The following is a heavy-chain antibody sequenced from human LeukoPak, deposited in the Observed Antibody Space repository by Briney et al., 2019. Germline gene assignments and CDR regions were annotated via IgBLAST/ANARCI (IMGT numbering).Heavy chain of an antibody. CDR1: GFTFSSYG. CDR2: ISYDGSNK. V-gene: IGHV3-30*18. CDR3: AKERAGYCSSTSCVVFDY. Sequence: TGGSLRLSCAASGFTFSSYGMHWVRQAPGKGLEWVAVISYDGSNKYYADSVKGRFTISRDNSKNTLYPQMNSLRAEDTAVYYCAKERAGYCSSTSCVVFDYWGQGTLVTVSS. J-gene: IGHJ4*02. D-gene: IGHD2-2*01.